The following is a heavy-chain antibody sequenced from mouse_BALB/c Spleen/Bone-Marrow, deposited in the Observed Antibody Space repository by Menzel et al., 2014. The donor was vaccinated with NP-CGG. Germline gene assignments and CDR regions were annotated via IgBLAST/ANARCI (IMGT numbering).Heavy chain of an antibody. CDR2: IDTSDSYT. V-gene: IGHV1-69*01. Sequence: QVHVKQSGTELVMPGASVKMSCKASGYAFTDRWIHWVKQRPGQGLEWIGAIDTSDSYTNYNQKFKGKATLTADESSSTAYIHLSSLTSEDSAVYYCARGGDDCSWDYWGQRTSVTVSS. CDR1: GYAFTDRW. CDR3: ARGGDDCSWDY. D-gene: IGHD2-4*01. J-gene: IGHJ4*01.